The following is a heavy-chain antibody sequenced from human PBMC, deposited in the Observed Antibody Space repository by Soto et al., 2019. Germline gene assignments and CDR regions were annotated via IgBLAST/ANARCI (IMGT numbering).Heavy chain of an antibody. J-gene: IGHJ3*01. CDR3: AANWRGAYEGLFDL. V-gene: IGHV4-4*07. CDR1: GGPISGYY. D-gene: IGHD1-1*01. CDR2: IYSAGTT. Sequence: QVQLRESGPGLVKPSETLSLTCNVSGGPISGYYWNWVRQPAGKGLEWIGRIYSAGTTDLNPSLKSRVLMSVDTSINQFSRKSLSVTAADTAVYYCAANWRGAYEGLFDLWGQGTTVTVSS.